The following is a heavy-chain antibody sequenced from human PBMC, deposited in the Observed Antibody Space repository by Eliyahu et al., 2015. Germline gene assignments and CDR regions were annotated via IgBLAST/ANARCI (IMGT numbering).Heavy chain of an antibody. CDR2: ISDSGGST. CDR1: GFTFSSYA. J-gene: IGHJ4*02. V-gene: IGHV3-23*01. D-gene: IGHD6-13*01. CDR3: AKAVSGSWFYFDY. Sequence: EVQLLESGGGLVQPGGSLRLSCAASGFTFSSYAMRXVRQAPGKGLEWVXGISDSGGSTYSSHSVKGRFTISRDNSKNTLYLQMNSLRAEDTALYFCAKAVSGSWFYFDYWGQGTLVTVSS.